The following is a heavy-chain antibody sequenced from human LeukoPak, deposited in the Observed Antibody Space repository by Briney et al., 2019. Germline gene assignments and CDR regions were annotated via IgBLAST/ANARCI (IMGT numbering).Heavy chain of an antibody. J-gene: IGHJ4*02. V-gene: IGHV1-46*01. CDR2: INPSGGST. Sequence: ASVKVSRKASGYTFTSYYMHWVRQAPGQGLEWMGIINPSGGSTSYAQKFQGRVTMTRDKSTSTVYMELSSLRFEDTAVYYCVREVAAAGDYWGQGTLVTVSS. D-gene: IGHD6-13*01. CDR3: VREVAAAGDY. CDR1: GYTFTSYY.